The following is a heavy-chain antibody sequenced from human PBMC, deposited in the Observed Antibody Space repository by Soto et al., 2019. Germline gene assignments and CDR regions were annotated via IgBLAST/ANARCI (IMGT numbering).Heavy chain of an antibody. J-gene: IGHJ6*02. CDR3: ARYYGRDYYYGMDV. D-gene: IGHD3-3*01. CDR1: GYSFNNYW. CDR2: IYPGDSDT. V-gene: IGHV5-51*01. Sequence: PGESLKISCKGSGYSFNNYWIGWVRQRPGKGLEWMGIIYPGDSDTKYSPSVQGQVTISADRSISTTYLQWISLQASDSAMYYCARYYGRDYYYGMDVWGQGTTVTVSS.